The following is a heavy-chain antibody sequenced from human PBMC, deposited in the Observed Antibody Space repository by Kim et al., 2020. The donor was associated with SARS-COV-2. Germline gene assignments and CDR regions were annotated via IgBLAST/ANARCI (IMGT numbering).Heavy chain of an antibody. D-gene: IGHD3-9*01. J-gene: IGHJ6*02. Sequence: KSRGTISVDTSKNQFSLKLSAVTAADTAVYYCARDDILTGYPYYYYGMDVWGQGTTVTVSS. V-gene: IGHV4-31*02. CDR3: ARDDILTGYPYYYYGMDV.